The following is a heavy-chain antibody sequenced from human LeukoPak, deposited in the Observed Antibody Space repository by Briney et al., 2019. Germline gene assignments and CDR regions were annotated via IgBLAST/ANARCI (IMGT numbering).Heavy chain of an antibody. CDR3: AKIRSQYCSGGSCSNFDY. Sequence: PGGSLRLSCAASGFAFSSYAMTWVRQAPGKGLEWVSAISGTGSNTFYAESVKGRFTISRDSSKNTLHLQMNSLRDEDTAVYYCAKIRSQYCSGGSCSNFDYWGQGTQVTVSS. CDR1: GFAFSSYA. D-gene: IGHD2-15*01. J-gene: IGHJ4*02. V-gene: IGHV3-23*01. CDR2: ISGTGSNT.